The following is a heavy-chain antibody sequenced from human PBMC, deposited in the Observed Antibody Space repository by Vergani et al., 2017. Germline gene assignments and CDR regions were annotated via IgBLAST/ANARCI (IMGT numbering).Heavy chain of an antibody. V-gene: IGHV4-61*01. CDR2: IYYSGST. CDR3: ARGGGPRYYYYMDV. D-gene: IGHD2-15*01. Sequence: QVQLQESGPGLVKPSETLSLTCTVSGGSVSSGSYYWSWIRQPPGKGLEWIGYIYYSGSTNYNPSLKRRVTISVDTAKNQFSLKLSSVTAADTAVYYCARGGGPRYYYYMDVWGKGTTVTVSS. CDR1: GGSVSSGSYY. J-gene: IGHJ6*03.